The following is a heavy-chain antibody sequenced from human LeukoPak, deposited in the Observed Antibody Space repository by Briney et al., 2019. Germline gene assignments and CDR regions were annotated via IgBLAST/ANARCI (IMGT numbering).Heavy chain of an antibody. CDR2: MNPNSGNT. V-gene: IGHV1-8*01. Sequence: ASVKVSCKASGYTFTSYDINWVRQATGQGLEWMGWMNPNSGNTGYAQKFQGRVTMTKNTSISTAYMELSSLRSEDTAVYYCARVGVGATIGGFDAFDIWGQGTMVTVSS. D-gene: IGHD1-26*01. CDR3: ARVGVGATIGGFDAFDI. J-gene: IGHJ3*02. CDR1: GYTFTSYD.